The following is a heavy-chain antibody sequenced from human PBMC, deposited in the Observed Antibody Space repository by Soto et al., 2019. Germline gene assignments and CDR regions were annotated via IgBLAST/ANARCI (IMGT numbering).Heavy chain of an antibody. D-gene: IGHD3-22*01. V-gene: IGHV4-4*02. J-gene: IGHJ1*01. CDR2: IYHTGGR. Sequence: PSETLSLTCFVSGDSINNTYWWSWVRQAPGKGLEWIGEIYHTGGRSYMPSLRGRITLSVDTSKNQFSLKLTSVTAADTAVYFCATDDGHYYGSVWGQGTLVTVSS. CDR3: ATDDGHYYGSV. CDR1: GDSINNTYW.